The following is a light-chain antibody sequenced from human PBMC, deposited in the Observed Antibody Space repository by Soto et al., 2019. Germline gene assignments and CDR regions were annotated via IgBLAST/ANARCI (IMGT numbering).Light chain of an antibody. CDR3: QQYNTDSPWT. Sequence: IQMTQSPSTLSASVGDRVTITCRASQSISSWLAWYQQKPGKAPKLLIYDASSLESGVPSRFSGSGSGTEFTLTVSSLQPDDFATYYCQQYNTDSPWTFGQGTKVEVK. J-gene: IGKJ1*01. CDR2: DAS. CDR1: QSISSW. V-gene: IGKV1-5*01.